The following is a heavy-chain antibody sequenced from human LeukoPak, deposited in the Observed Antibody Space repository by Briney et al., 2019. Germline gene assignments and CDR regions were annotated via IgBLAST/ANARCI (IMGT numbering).Heavy chain of an antibody. CDR1: GYTFSEFE. J-gene: IGHJ4*02. D-gene: IGHD3-9*01. V-gene: IGHV1-46*01. CDR3: ARTSNMLTTRTPKYYFDY. CDR2: IIPGGGNT. Sequence: GASVKVSCQASGYTFSEFEIHWVRQAPGQGLEWMGIIIPGGGNTNYPQKFQGRVTMTRDMSTSTVYMELSRLRYEDTAVYYCARTSNMLTTRTPKYYFDYWGQGTLVTVSS.